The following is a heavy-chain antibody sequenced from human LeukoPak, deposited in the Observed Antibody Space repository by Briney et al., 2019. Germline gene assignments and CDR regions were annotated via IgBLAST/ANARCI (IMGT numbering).Heavy chain of an antibody. V-gene: IGHV3-9*01. CDR3: GGAVVGKGY. CDR2: ISWNSGSI. D-gene: IGHD6-19*01. Sequence: GRSLRLSCAASGFTFDDYAMHWVRQAPGKGLEWVSGISWNSGSIGYADSVKGRFTISRDNAKNSLYLQMNSLRAEDTALYYCGGAVVGKGYWGQGTLVTVSS. J-gene: IGHJ4*02. CDR1: GFTFDDYA.